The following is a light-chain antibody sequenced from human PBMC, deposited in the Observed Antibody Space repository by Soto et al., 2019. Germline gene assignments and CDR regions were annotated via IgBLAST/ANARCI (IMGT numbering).Light chain of an antibody. Sequence: QSALTQPASVSGSPGQSITISCTGTSSDVGSWNLVSWYQQHPGKVPKLMLYEGSKRPSGVSNRFSGSKSGNTASLTISGLQAEDEAAYYCCSYAGSTTYVFGTGTQLTVL. J-gene: IGLJ1*01. CDR1: SSDVGSWNL. V-gene: IGLV2-23*01. CDR3: CSYAGSTTYV. CDR2: EGS.